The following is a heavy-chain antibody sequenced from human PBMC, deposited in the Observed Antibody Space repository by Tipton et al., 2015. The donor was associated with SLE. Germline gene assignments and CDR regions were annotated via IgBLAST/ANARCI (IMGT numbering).Heavy chain of an antibody. Sequence: TLSLTCAVYGGSFSGYYWSWVRQPPGEGLEWIGEINHSGSTNYNPSLKSRVTISVDTSKNQFSLKLSSVTAADTAVYYGARGFGRGDAFDIWGQGTMVTVSS. CDR1: GGSFSGYY. V-gene: IGHV4-34*01. CDR3: ARGFGRGDAFDI. J-gene: IGHJ3*02. D-gene: IGHD3-10*01. CDR2: INHSGST.